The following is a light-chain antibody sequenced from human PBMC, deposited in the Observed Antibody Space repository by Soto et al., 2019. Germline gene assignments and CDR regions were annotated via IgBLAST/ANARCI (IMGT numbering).Light chain of an antibody. CDR2: YDT. CDR3: GPWDPRLXAYL. CDR1: TSNLGNNY. V-gene: IGLV1-51*01. Sequence: QSFLAQPPSVSAAPVQRVTVSCSTTTSNLGNNYISWYQHLPVAAPRLLIYYDTERPSWIPDRFSCSRSATSATLGIAGLQNGDEDDYFCGPWDPRLXAYLVGTGTKVXV. J-gene: IGLJ1*01.